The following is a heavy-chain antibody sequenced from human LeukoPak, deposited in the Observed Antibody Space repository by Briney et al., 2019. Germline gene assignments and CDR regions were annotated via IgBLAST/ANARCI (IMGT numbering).Heavy chain of an antibody. CDR3: ARGAKMATRGFDY. V-gene: IGHV4-30-4*01. D-gene: IGHD5-24*01. CDR2: IYYSGST. CDR1: GGSISSGGYY. Sequence: SETLSLTCTVSGGSISSGGYYWSWIRQPPGKGLEWIGYIYYSGSTYYNPSLKSRVTISVDTSKNQFSLKLSSVTAADTAVYYCARGAKMATRGFDYWGQGTLVTVSS. J-gene: IGHJ4*02.